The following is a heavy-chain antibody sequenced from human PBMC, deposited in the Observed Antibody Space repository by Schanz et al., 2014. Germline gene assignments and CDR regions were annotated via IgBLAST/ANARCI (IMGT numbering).Heavy chain of an antibody. J-gene: IGHJ6*02. CDR2: IWYDGSNK. D-gene: IGHD6-13*01. CDR1: GFTFSSYG. CDR3: ARVRKRIATPSTPSFKNYYYYAMDI. V-gene: IGHV3-33*01. Sequence: QVQLVESGGGVVQPGRSLRLSCAASGFTFSSYGMHWVRQAPGKGLEWVAFIWYDGSNKYYADSVKGRFTISRDNSKNPLNLQMNSLKAEQTSVYFCARVRKRIATPSTPSFKNYYYYAMDIWGQGTTVTVSS.